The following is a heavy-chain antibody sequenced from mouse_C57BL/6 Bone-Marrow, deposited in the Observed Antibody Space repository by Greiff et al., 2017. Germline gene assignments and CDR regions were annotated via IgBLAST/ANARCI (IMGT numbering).Heavy chain of an antibody. CDR3: ARGVTSYFYWYFDV. CDR1: GYTFTDYY. D-gene: IGHD2-1*01. V-gene: IGHV1-26*01. CDR2: INPNNGGT. J-gene: IGHJ1*03. Sequence: VQLQQSGPELVKPGASVKISCKASGYTFTDYYMNWVKQSHGKSLEWIGDINPNNGGTSYNQKFKGKATLTVDKSSSTAYMELRSLTSEDSAVYYCARGVTSYFYWYFDVWGTGTTVTVSS.